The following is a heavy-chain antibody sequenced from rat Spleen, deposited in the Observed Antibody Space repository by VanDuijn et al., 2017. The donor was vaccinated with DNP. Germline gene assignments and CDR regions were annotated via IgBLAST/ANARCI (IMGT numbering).Heavy chain of an antibody. CDR2: ITIKTHNYVA. Sequence: EVQVVESGGGLVQPKGSLKPSCAAPGFDFNTYAMSWIRQAPGKGLDWVASITIKTHNYVALYADSVKERFTISRDDSQSMVYLQMNNLKTEDTALYYCSRVTPFDYWGQGVMVTVSS. D-gene: IGHD1-4*01. J-gene: IGHJ2*01. V-gene: IGHV10-4*01. CDR1: GFDFNTYA. CDR3: SRVTPFDY.